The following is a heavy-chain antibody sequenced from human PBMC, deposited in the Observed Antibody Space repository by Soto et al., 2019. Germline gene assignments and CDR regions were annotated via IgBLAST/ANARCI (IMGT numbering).Heavy chain of an antibody. Sequence: QVQLVQSGAEVKKPGASVKVSCKASGYTFTSYGITWVRQAPGRGREWLGWSSAYNGNTDYAQKVQDRVTKTTDRSTSTSYMGPRGPRSDDTAVYYCARADVLEYTCRFCRDCWGQGTLVTVSS. D-gene: IGHD2-2*02. V-gene: IGHV1-18*01. CDR3: ARADVLEYTCRFCRDC. CDR1: GYTFTSYG. J-gene: IGHJ4*02. CDR2: SSAYNGNT.